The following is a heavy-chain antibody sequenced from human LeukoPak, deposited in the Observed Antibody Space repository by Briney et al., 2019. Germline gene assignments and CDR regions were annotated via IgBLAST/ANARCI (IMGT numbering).Heavy chain of an antibody. Sequence: GSLRLACAASGFTFSSYAMSWIRQPAGKGLEWIGRIYTSGSTNYNPSLKSRVTMSVDTSKNQFSLKLSSVTAADTAVYYCAREPNIAAARAFDPWGQGTLVTVSS. CDR2: IYTSGST. CDR1: GFTFSSYA. D-gene: IGHD6-13*01. V-gene: IGHV4-4*07. CDR3: AREPNIAAARAFDP. J-gene: IGHJ5*02.